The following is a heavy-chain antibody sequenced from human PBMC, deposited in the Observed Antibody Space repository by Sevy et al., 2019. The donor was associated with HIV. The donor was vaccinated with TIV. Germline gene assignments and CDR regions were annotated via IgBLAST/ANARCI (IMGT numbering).Heavy chain of an antibody. CDR2: IIPIFGTA. J-gene: IGHJ6*02. CDR1: GGTFSSYA. CDR3: ASIAVAGNYYYYGMDV. Sequence: ASVKVSCKASGGTFSSYAISWVRQAPGQGLEWMGGIIPIFGTANYAQKFQGRVTITADESTSTAYMELGSLRSEDTAVYYCASIAVAGNYYYYGMDVWGQGTTVTVSS. D-gene: IGHD6-19*01. V-gene: IGHV1-69*13.